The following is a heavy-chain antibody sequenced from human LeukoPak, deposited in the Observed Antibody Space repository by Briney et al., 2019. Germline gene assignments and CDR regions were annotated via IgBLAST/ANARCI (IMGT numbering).Heavy chain of an antibody. J-gene: IGHJ4*02. D-gene: IGHD3-16*01. CDR2: INPNSGGT. CDR1: GYTFTGCY. CDR3: ARVRGSYILYYFDY. V-gene: IGHV1-2*02. Sequence: GASVNVSCKASGYTFTGCYMHWVRQAPGQGLEWMGWINPNSGGTNYAQKFQGRVTMTRDTSISTAYMELSRLRSDDTAVYYCARVRGSYILYYFDYWGQGTLVTVSS.